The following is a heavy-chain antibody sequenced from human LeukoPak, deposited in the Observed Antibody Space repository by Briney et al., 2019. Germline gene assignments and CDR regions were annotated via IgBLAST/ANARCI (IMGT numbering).Heavy chain of an antibody. CDR2: ISAYNGNT. CDR1: GYTFSVYG. CDR3: ARDLGGYGPLSFDY. V-gene: IGHV1-18*01. Sequence: EASVKVSCKAPGYTFSVYGITWVRQAPGQGLEWMGWISAYNGNTNYAQKLQGRVTMTTDTSTSTAYVELRSLRSDDTAVYYCARDLGGYGPLSFDYWGQGTLVTVSS. D-gene: IGHD5-18*01. J-gene: IGHJ4*02.